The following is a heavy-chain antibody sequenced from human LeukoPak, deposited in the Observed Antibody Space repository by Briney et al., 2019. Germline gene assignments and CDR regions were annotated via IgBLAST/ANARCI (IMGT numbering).Heavy chain of an antibody. J-gene: IGHJ4*02. CDR1: GFTFSSYA. Sequence: PGGSLRLSCAASGFTFSSYAMSWVRQAPGKGLEWVSGISAGGSATYYADSVKGRFTISSDNSKSTLYLQMNSLRAEDTALYYCARTRGITAAGIDYWGQGTQVTVSS. CDR2: ISAGGSAT. D-gene: IGHD6-13*01. CDR3: ARTRGITAAGIDY. V-gene: IGHV3-23*01.